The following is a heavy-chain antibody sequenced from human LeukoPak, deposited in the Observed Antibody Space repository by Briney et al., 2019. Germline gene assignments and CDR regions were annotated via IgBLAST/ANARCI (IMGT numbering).Heavy chain of an antibody. V-gene: IGHV4-34*01. CDR2: INHSGST. CDR1: GGSFSGYY. D-gene: IGHD3-10*01. Sequence: SETLSLTCAVYGGSFSGYYWSWIRQPPGKGLEWIGEINHSGSTNYNPSLKSRVTISVDTSKNQFSLKLSSVTPADTAVYYRAKGKSYYNASDYWGQGTLVTVSS. J-gene: IGHJ4*02. CDR3: AKGKSYYNASDY.